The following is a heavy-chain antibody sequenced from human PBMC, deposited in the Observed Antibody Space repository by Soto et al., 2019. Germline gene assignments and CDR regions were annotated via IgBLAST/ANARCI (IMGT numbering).Heavy chain of an antibody. CDR2: ISGSGGST. Sequence: GGSLRLSCAASGFTFSSYAMSWVRQAPGKGLEWVSAISGSGGSTYYADSVKGRFTISRDNSKNTLYLQMNSLRAEDTAVYYCAKALGYCSSTSCFHNYWGQGTLVTVSS. CDR3: AKALGYCSSTSCFHNY. D-gene: IGHD2-2*01. CDR1: GFTFSSYA. V-gene: IGHV3-23*01. J-gene: IGHJ4*02.